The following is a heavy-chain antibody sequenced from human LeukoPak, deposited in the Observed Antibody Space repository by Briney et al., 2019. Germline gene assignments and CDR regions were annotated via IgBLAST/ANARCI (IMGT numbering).Heavy chain of an antibody. CDR2: IGSKTDGGTT. V-gene: IGHV3-15*04. Sequence: GGSLRLSCAASGFSFSDAWMSWVRQIPGKGLEWVGRIGSKTDGGTTDYAAPVKGRFTISRDDSTNTLYLQMNSLKSEDTAVYYCTTYGSGRKFDYWGQGILVTVSS. J-gene: IGHJ4*02. CDR3: TTYGSGRKFDY. CDR1: GFSFSDAW. D-gene: IGHD3-10*01.